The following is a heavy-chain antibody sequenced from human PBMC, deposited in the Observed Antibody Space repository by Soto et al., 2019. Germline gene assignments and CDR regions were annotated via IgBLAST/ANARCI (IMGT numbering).Heavy chain of an antibody. CDR2: INHSGST. CDR3: ARLAVAGTFYYYHGMDV. Sequence: SETLSLTCAVYGGSFSGYYWSWIRQPPGKGLEWIGEINHSGSTNYNPSLKSRVTISVDTSKNQFSLKLSSVTAADTAVYYCARLAVAGTFYYYHGMDVWGQGTTVTVSS. CDR1: GGSFSGYY. J-gene: IGHJ6*02. V-gene: IGHV4-34*01. D-gene: IGHD6-19*01.